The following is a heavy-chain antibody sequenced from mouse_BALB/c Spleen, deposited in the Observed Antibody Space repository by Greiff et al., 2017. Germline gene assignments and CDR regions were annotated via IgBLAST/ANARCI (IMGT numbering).Heavy chain of an antibody. V-gene: IGHV5-6*01. CDR2: ISSGGSYT. Sequence: VQLKESGGDLVKPGGSLKLSCAASGFTFSSYGMSWVRQTPDKRLEWVATISSGGSYTYYPDSVKGRFTISRDNAKNTLYLQMSSLKSEDTAMYYCARQGGNYFYFDYWGQGTTLTVSS. D-gene: IGHD2-1*01. CDR3: ARQGGNYFYFDY. CDR1: GFTFSSYG. J-gene: IGHJ2*01.